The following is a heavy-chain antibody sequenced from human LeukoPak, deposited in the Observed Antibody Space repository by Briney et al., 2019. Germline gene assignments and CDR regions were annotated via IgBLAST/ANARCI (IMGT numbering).Heavy chain of an antibody. CDR2: ITSDGSST. Sequence: GGSLRLSCAASGFTFSSYAMHWVRQAPGKGLEYVSAITSDGSSTYYADSVKGRFTISRDNSKNTLYLQMSSLRVEDTALYYCVKPLGSTGYGYYFDYWGQGTLVTVSS. CDR1: GFTFSSYA. J-gene: IGHJ4*02. CDR3: VKPLGSTGYGYYFDY. V-gene: IGHV3-64D*08. D-gene: IGHD5-12*01.